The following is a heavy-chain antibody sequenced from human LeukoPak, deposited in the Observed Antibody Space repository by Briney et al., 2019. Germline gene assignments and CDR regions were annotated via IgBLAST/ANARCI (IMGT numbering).Heavy chain of an antibody. CDR3: ARRVFVALAFDY. V-gene: IGHV4-34*01. Sequence: KTSETLSLTRAVYGGSFSGYYWSWIRQPPGKGLEWIAEINHSGSTNYNPSLKSRVTISVDTSKNQFSLKLSSVTAADTAVYYCARRVFVALAFDYWGQGTLVTVSS. CDR2: INHSGST. D-gene: IGHD5-12*01. CDR1: GGSFSGYY. J-gene: IGHJ4*02.